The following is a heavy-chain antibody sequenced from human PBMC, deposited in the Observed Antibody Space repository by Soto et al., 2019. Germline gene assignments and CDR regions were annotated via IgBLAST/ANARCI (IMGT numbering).Heavy chain of an antibody. CDR2: IIPIFGTA. CDR3: ARALEASFVGYNWFDP. V-gene: IGHV1-69*01. D-gene: IGHD2-2*01. J-gene: IGHJ5*02. CDR1: GGTFSSYA. Sequence: QVQLVQSGAEVKKPGSSVKVSCKASGGTFSSYAISWVRQSPGQGLEWMGGIIPIFGTANYAQKFQGRVTITADESTSTAYMELSSLRSDNTAVYYCARALEASFVGYNWFDPWGQGTLVTVSS.